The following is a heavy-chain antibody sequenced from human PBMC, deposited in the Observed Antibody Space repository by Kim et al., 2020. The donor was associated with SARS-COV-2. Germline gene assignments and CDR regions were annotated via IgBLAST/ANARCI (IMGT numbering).Heavy chain of an antibody. Sequence: GGSLRLSCAASGFTFSSYGMHWVRQAPGKGLEWVAVIWYDGSNKYYADSVKGRFTISRDNSKNTLYLQMNSLRAEDTAVYYCAKDFSLLNAFDIWGQGTMVTVSS. J-gene: IGHJ3*02. CDR1: GFTFSSYG. V-gene: IGHV3-33*06. D-gene: IGHD3-9*01. CDR3: AKDFSLLNAFDI. CDR2: IWYDGSNK.